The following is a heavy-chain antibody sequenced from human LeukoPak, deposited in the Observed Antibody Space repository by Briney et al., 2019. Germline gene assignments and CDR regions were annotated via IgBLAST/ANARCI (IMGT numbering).Heavy chain of an antibody. Sequence: PSETLSLTCTVPGGSISSSSYYWGWIRQPPGKGLEWIGSIYYSGSTYYNPSLKSRVTISVDTSKNQFSLKLSSVTAADTAVYYCARDWVAVAGKDYWGQGTLVTVSS. D-gene: IGHD6-19*01. CDR3: ARDWVAVAGKDY. J-gene: IGHJ4*02. CDR2: IYYSGST. CDR1: GGSISSSSYY. V-gene: IGHV4-39*07.